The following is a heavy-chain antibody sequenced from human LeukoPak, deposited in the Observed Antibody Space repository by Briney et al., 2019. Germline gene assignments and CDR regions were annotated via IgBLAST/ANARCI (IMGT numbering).Heavy chain of an antibody. D-gene: IGHD3-22*01. CDR1: GGTFSSYA. CDR3: ARDRGSSDSYPRATYYYYMDV. V-gene: IGHV1-69*05. J-gene: IGHJ6*03. CDR2: IIPIFGTA. Sequence: SVKVSCKASGGTFSSYAISWVRQAPGQGLEWMGGIIPIFGTANYAQKFQGRVTITTDESTSTAYMELSSLRSEDTAVYYCARDRGSSDSYPRATYYYYMDVWGKGTTVTVSS.